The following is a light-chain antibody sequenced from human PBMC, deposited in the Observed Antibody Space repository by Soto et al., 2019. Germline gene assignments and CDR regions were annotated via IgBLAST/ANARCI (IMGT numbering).Light chain of an antibody. Sequence: DIQMTQSPSTLSASVGDRVTITCRASQSITTWLAWYQQKPGKAPKLLLYKAINVQSGVPSRFSGSGSGTEFTLTISSLQPDDFATYYCQRYNDYQYVFGQGTKLDMK. CDR1: QSITTW. V-gene: IGKV1-5*03. CDR3: QRYNDYQYV. CDR2: KAI. J-gene: IGKJ2*01.